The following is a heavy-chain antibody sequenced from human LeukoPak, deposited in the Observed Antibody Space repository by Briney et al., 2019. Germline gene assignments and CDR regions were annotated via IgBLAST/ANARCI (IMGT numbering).Heavy chain of an antibody. D-gene: IGHD3-9*01. CDR3: ARAPSVDWYYFQL. V-gene: IGHV4-31*03. Sequence: PSETLSLTCTVSGGSITSGGNYWNWIRQRPGRGLEWIGYIYSSGHTYHNPSLKSRLFLSVDTSKNQLFLKLTSVTAAETAVYYCARAPSVDWYYFQLWGRGTLVTVSS. CDR2: IYSSGHT. CDR1: GGSITSGGNY. J-gene: IGHJ1*01.